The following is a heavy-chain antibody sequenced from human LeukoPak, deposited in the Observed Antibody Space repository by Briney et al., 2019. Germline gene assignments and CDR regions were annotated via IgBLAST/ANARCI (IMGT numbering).Heavy chain of an antibody. CDR1: GFTFSSYG. CDR2: IRYDGSNK. V-gene: IGHV3-30*02. CDR3: ASPGTTVTTRNAFEI. Sequence: GGSLRLSCAASGFTFSSYGMHWVRQAPGKGLEWVAFIRYDGSNKYYADSVKGRFTISRDNSKNTLYLQMNSLRAEDTAVYYCASPGTTVTTRNAFEIWGQGTMVTVSS. D-gene: IGHD4-17*01. J-gene: IGHJ3*02.